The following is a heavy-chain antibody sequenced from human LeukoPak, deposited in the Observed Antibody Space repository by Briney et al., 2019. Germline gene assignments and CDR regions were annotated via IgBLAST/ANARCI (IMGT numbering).Heavy chain of an antibody. Sequence: PSETLSHICSVSASSLNPFYWSWGRQPPGKGLEWIGYNYNRGTTNYNPSLKSRVTISVDSSKNQFSLSLTCVTAADTAVYYCARERASAGPHFEHWGRGILVTVSS. D-gene: IGHD6-13*01. CDR2: NYNRGTT. CDR3: ARERASAGPHFEH. CDR1: ASSLNPFY. V-gene: IGHV4-59*01. J-gene: IGHJ4*02.